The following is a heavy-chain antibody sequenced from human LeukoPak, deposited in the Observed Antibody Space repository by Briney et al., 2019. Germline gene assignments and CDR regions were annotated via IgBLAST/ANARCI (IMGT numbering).Heavy chain of an antibody. J-gene: IGHJ4*02. D-gene: IGHD1-1*01. V-gene: IGHV4-38-2*02. CDR2: ISHSGTT. Sequence: SETLSLTCTVSGYSISSGYFWGWIRQPPGKWLEWIGSISHSGTTYYNPSLKSRITISQDTPKNQSSLKVNSVTAADTAAYYCTREEGGTTVDYWGQGTLVTVSS. CDR1: GYSISSGYF. CDR3: TREEGGTTVDY.